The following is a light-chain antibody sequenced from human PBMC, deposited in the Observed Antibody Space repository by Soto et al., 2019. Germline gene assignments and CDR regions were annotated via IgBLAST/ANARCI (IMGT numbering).Light chain of an antibody. V-gene: IGKV1-39*01. CDR1: QSISTY. Sequence: DIQMTQSPSSLSASVGDRVTITCRASQSISTYLNWYRQKPGKAPNLLIYAASSLQSGVPSRFSGSGSGTDFTLTINSLQPEDFATYYCQQCYSTLPITFGQGTRLEIK. J-gene: IGKJ5*01. CDR2: AAS. CDR3: QQCYSTLPIT.